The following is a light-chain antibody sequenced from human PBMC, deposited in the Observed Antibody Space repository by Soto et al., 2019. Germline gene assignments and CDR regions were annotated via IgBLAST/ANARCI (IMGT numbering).Light chain of an antibody. CDR2: KAS. CDR1: QSISSW. Sequence: DIPMTQSPSTLSACVGDRVTITCRASQSISSWLAWYQQKPGKAPKLLIYKASSLESGVPSRFSGSGSGTEFTLTISSLQPDDFAAYYCQQYNSYPYTFGQGTKLEIK. J-gene: IGKJ2*01. V-gene: IGKV1-5*03. CDR3: QQYNSYPYT.